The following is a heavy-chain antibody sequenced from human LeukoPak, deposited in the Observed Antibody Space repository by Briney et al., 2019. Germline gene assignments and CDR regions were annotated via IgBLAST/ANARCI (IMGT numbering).Heavy chain of an antibody. CDR1: GFTFSSYS. V-gene: IGHV3-21*01. CDR3: ARDREGIAVAGYDY. Sequence: GGSLRPSCAASGFTFSSYSMNWVRQAPGKGLEWVSSISSSSSYIYYADSVKGRFTISRDNAKNSLYLQMNSLRAEDTAVYYCARDREGIAVAGYDYWGQGTLVTVSS. J-gene: IGHJ4*02. D-gene: IGHD6-19*01. CDR2: ISSSSSYI.